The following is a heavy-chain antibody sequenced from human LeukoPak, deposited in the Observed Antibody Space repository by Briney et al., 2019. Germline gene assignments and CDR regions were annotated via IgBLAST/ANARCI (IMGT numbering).Heavy chain of an antibody. CDR3: ARGTWTMIIAVAGTSDY. CDR1: AFTFSSYS. CDR2: ISSSSSYI. J-gene: IGHJ4*02. Sequence: PGGSLRLSCAASAFTFSSYSMNWVRPAPGKGLEWVSSISSSSSYIYYADSVKGRFTISRDNAKNSLYLQMNSLRAEDTAVYYCARGTWTMIIAVAGTSDYWGQGTLVTVSS. V-gene: IGHV3-21*01. D-gene: IGHD6-19*01.